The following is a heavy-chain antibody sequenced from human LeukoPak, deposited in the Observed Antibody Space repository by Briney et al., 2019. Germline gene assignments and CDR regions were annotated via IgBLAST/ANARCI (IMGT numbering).Heavy chain of an antibody. V-gene: IGHV3-33*01. J-gene: IGHJ3*02. CDR1: GFTFSSYG. D-gene: IGHD1-26*01. Sequence: GGSLRLSCAASGFTFSSYGMHWVRQAPGKGLEWVAVIWYDGSNKYYADSVKGRFTISRDNSKNTLYLQMNSLRAEDTAVYYCARGGYSGSYYTPNAFDIWGQGTMVTVSS. CDR2: IWYDGSNK. CDR3: ARGGYSGSYYTPNAFDI.